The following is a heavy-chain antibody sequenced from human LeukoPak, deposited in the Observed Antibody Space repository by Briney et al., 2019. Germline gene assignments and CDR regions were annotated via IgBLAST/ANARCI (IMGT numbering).Heavy chain of an antibody. CDR2: IVPIFGTA. CDR3: ARDKAAVYFDY. Sequence: SVKVSCKASGGTFSSYAISWVRQAPGQGLEWMGGIVPIFGTANYAQKFQGRITITADESTSTAYMELSSLRSEDTAVCYCARDKAAVYFDYWGQGTLVTVSS. CDR1: GGTFSSYA. D-gene: IGHD6-13*01. V-gene: IGHV1-69*01. J-gene: IGHJ4*02.